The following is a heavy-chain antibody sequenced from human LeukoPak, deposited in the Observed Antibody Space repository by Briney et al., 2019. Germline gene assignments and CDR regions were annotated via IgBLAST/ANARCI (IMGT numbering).Heavy chain of an antibody. V-gene: IGHV4-61*01. J-gene: IGHJ4*02. CDR1: GDSVSSGLCY. CDR2: IHSRGST. D-gene: IGHD3-22*01. Sequence: TASETLSLTCTVSGDSVSSGLCYWSWIRQSPGKGLEWIGYIHSRGSTNYNPSLRGRVTISVDTSKNQFSLKLSSVTAADTAVYYCARGGYSSIGFYDYFDYWGQGALVTVSS. CDR3: ARGGYSSIGFYDYFDY.